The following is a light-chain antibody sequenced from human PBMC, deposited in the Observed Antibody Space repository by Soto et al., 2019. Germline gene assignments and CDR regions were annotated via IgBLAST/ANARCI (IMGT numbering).Light chain of an antibody. CDR3: SSYSRRRARFA. V-gene: IGLV2-14*01. CDR2: EVS. Sequence: QSALTQPASVSGSPGQSITISCTGTSSDVGGYNYVSWYQQHPGKAPKLMIYEVSNRPSGVSNRFSGSKSGNTASLTISGLHAEDEGDNICSSYSRRRARFAFGTGTKAPS. J-gene: IGLJ1*01. CDR1: SSDVGGYNY.